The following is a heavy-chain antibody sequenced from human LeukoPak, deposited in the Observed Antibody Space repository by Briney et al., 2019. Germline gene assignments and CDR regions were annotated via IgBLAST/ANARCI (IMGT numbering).Heavy chain of an antibody. Sequence: SLRLSCAASGFTFDDYAMHWVRQPPGKGLEWVSGISWNSGSIGYADSVKGRFTISRDNAKNSLYLQMNSLRAEDTAVYYCAKENTKTPIRPGEATVTKGYFDYWGQGTLVTVSS. CDR1: GFTFDDYA. CDR3: AKENTKTPIRPGEATVTKGYFDY. J-gene: IGHJ4*02. CDR2: ISWNSGSI. D-gene: IGHD4-17*01. V-gene: IGHV3-9*01.